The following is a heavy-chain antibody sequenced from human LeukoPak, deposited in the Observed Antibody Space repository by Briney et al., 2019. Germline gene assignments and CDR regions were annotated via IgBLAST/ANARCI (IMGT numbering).Heavy chain of an antibody. D-gene: IGHD4-17*01. CDR2: ISGSGGST. V-gene: IGHV3-23*01. CDR1: GFTFSSYA. J-gene: IGHJ6*02. CDR3: AKDSTPYGDHAYYYYGMDV. Sequence: GGSLRLSCAASGFTFSSYAMSWVRQAPGKGLEWVSAISGSGGSTYYADSVKGRFTISRDNSKNTLYLQMNSLRAEDTAVYYCAKDSTPYGDHAYYYYGMDVWGQGATVTVSS.